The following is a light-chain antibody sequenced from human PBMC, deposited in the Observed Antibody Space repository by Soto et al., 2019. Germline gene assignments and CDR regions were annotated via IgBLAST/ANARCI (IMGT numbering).Light chain of an antibody. V-gene: IGKV3-20*01. CDR2: ATS. CDR1: QSVSSIY. Sequence: EIVLTQSPGTLSLSPGERATLSFRASQSVSSIYLAWYQQKPGQAPSLLIYATSSRATGIPDRFSGSGSGTDFSLTISRLEPEDFAVYYCQQYGSSPITFGQGTRLE. CDR3: QQYGSSPIT. J-gene: IGKJ5*01.